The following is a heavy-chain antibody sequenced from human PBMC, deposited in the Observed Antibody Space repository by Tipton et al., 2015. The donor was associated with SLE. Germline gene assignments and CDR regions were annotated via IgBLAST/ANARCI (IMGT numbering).Heavy chain of an antibody. J-gene: IGHJ3*02. CDR2: IRSVGSIK. Sequence: SLRLSCAASGFTFSSYGMHWVRQAPGKGLEGGAFIRSVGSIKYYTDSVKGRFTISRDNSKNTLYLQMNSLRADDTAVYYCAKDAAVARLGDDAFDIWGEWTMVTGSS. CDR1: GFTFSSYG. D-gene: IGHD6-19*01. CDR3: AKDAAVARLGDDAFDI. V-gene: IGHV3-30*02.